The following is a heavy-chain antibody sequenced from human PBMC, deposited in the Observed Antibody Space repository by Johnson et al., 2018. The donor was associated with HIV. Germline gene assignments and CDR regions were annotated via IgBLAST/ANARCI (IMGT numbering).Heavy chain of an antibody. CDR2: IGTTGDT. CDR3: ARVGSTWTDAFDI. Sequence: EVQLVESGGGLVKPGGSLRLSCAASGFTFSDYYMSWIRQAAGKRLEWVSTIGTTGDTYYPGSVKGRFTISREFAKNTLYLQMNSLRTEDTAVYYCARVGSTWTDAFDIWGQGTMVTVSS. J-gene: IGHJ3*02. CDR1: GFTFSDYY. V-gene: IGHV3-13*01. D-gene: IGHD6-13*01.